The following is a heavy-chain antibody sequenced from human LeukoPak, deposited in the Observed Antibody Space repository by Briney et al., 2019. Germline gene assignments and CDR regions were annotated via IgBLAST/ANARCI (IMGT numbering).Heavy chain of an antibody. CDR2: ISSSSSYI. Sequence: GGSLRLSCAASGFTFSSYSMNWVRQAPGKGLEWVSSISSSSSYIYYADSVKGRFTISRDNAKNSLYLQMNSLKAEDTAVYYCARRIVVAGTFAWFDPWGQGTLVTVSS. CDR3: ARRIVVAGTFAWFDP. CDR1: GFTFSSYS. J-gene: IGHJ5*02. V-gene: IGHV3-21*01. D-gene: IGHD6-19*01.